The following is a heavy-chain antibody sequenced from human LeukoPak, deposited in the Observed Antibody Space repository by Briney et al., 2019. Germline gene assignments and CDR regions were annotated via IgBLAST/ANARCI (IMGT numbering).Heavy chain of an antibody. Sequence: PSETLSLTCTVSGGSISSYYWSWIRQPPGKGLEWIGYIYYSGSTSYNPSLKSRVTISVDTSKNQFSLKLSSVTAADTAVYYCARERQTRGPNDAFDIWGQGTMVTVSS. CDR3: ARERQTRGPNDAFDI. D-gene: IGHD2-2*01. CDR1: GGSISSYY. J-gene: IGHJ3*02. CDR2: IYYSGST. V-gene: IGHV4-59*01.